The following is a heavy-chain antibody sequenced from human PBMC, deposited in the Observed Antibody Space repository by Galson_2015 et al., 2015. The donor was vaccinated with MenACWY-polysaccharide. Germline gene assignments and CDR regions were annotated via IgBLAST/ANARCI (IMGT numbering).Heavy chain of an antibody. D-gene: IGHD3-22*01. Sequence: LSLTCAVYGGSFSDYYWSWIRQPPGKGLEWIGEINHSGSTNYNPSLKSRVTMSIDTSKNQFSLKLRSVTAADTAVYYCARGYRKYYDSSGYRPEYFQHWGQGTLATVSS. V-gene: IGHV4-34*01. CDR3: ARGYRKYYDSSGYRPEYFQH. CDR1: GGSFSDYY. CDR2: INHSGST. J-gene: IGHJ1*01.